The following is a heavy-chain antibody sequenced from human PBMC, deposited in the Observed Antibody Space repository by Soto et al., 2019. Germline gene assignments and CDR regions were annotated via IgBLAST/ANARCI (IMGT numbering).Heavy chain of an antibody. D-gene: IGHD3-10*01. CDR2: INHSGST. CDR3: ARDGSGSDY. J-gene: IGHJ4*02. CDR1: GGSFIGYY. V-gene: IGHV4-34*01. Sequence: SETLSLTCAVYGGSFIGYYCSWIRQPPGKGLEWIGEINHSGSTNYNPSLKSRVTISVDTSKNQFSLKLSSVTAADTAVYYCARDGSGSDYWGQGTLVTVSS.